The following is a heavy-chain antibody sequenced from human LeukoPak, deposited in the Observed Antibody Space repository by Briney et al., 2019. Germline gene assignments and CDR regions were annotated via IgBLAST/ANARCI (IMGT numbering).Heavy chain of an antibody. J-gene: IGHJ4*02. V-gene: IGHV4-34*01. CDR2: INHSGST. CDR3: VGATWESYFDY. Sequence: PSETLSLTCAVYGGSFSGYYWSWIRQPPGKGLEWIGEINHSGSTNYNPSLKSRVTISVDTSKNQFSLKLSSVTAADTAVYYFVGATWESYFDYWGQGTLVTVSS. D-gene: IGHD3-16*01. CDR1: GGSFSGYY.